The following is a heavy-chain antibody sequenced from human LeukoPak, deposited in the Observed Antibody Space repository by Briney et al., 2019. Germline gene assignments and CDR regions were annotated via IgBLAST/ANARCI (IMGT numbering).Heavy chain of an antibody. CDR2: IYPGDSDT. V-gene: IGHV5-51*01. CDR1: GYSFTTYW. CDR3: ARHQSDRRYDALDV. D-gene: IGHD3-9*01. Sequence: GESLKISCKTSGYSFTTYWIDWVRQMPGKGLEWMGIIYPGDSDTTYSPSFQGQVTISVDKSTSTAYLQWTSLKASDTAMYYCARHQSDRRYDALDVWGQGTMVTVSS. J-gene: IGHJ3*01.